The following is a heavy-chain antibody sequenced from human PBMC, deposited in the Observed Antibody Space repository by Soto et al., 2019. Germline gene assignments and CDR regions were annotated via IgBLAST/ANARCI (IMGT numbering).Heavy chain of an antibody. CDR2: IYYSGST. CDR3: ARNSRGGTMVRGVINWFDP. J-gene: IGHJ5*02. CDR1: GGSISSSSYY. V-gene: IGHV4-39*07. Sequence: SETLSLTCTVSGGSISSSSYYWGWIRQPPGKGLEWIGSIYYSGSTYYNPSLKSRVTISVDTSKNQFSLKLSSVTAADTAVYYCARNSRGGTMVRGVINWFDPWGQGTRVTVDS. D-gene: IGHD3-10*01.